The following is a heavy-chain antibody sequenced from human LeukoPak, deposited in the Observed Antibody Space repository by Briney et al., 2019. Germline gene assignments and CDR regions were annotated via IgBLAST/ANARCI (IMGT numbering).Heavy chain of an antibody. CDR3: ARVAAAGLDFDY. CDR2: ISSSSSYI. CDR1: GFTFSSYS. D-gene: IGHD6-13*01. V-gene: IGHV3-21*01. Sequence: PGGSLRLSCAASGFTFSSYSMNWVRQAPGKGLEWVSSISSSSSYIYYADSVKGRFTISRDNAKNSLYLQMNSLRAEDTAVYYCARVAAAGLDFDYWGQGTLVTVSS. J-gene: IGHJ4*02.